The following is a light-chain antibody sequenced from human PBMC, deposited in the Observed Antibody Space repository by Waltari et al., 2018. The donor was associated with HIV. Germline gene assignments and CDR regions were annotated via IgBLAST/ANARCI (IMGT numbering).Light chain of an antibody. CDR1: SANIGGGYD. J-gene: IGLJ2*01. CDR3: QSYDSSLSACV. CDR2: GDN. V-gene: IGLV1-40*01. Sequence: QSVLTQPPSVSGAPGQRVSISCTGSSANIGGGYDVHWYQELPGTAPKLRIYGDNNRPSEVPDRFSGSKSGTSASLAITVLQFEDEADYYCQSYDSSLSACVFGGCTKLTVL.